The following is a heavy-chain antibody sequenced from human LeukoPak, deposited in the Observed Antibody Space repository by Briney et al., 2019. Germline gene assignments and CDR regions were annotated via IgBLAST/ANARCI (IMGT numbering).Heavy chain of an antibody. CDR2: ISSSGSTI. CDR3: ASSPKQWLVRFYFDY. V-gene: IGHV3-11*04. Sequence: GGSLRLSCAASGFTFSNAWMSWVRQAPGKGLEWVSYISSSGSTIYYADSVKGRFTISRDNAKNSLYLQMNSLRAEDTAVYYCASSPKQWLVRFYFDYWGQGTLVTVSS. CDR1: GFTFSNAW. D-gene: IGHD6-19*01. J-gene: IGHJ4*02.